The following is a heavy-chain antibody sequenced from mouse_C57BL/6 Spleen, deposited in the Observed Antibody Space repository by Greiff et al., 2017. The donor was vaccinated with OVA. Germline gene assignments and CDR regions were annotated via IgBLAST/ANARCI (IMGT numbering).Heavy chain of an antibody. D-gene: IGHD1-1*01. Sequence: QVQLKQPGAELVKPGASVKMSCKASGYTFTSYWITWVKQRPGQGLEWIGDIYPGSGSTNYNEKFKSKATLTVDTSSSTAYMQLSSLTSEDSAVYYCAREGEIYYYGSSYFWGQGTTLTVSS. V-gene: IGHV1-55*01. CDR2: IYPGSGST. CDR1: GYTFTSYW. J-gene: IGHJ2*01. CDR3: AREGEIYYYGSSYF.